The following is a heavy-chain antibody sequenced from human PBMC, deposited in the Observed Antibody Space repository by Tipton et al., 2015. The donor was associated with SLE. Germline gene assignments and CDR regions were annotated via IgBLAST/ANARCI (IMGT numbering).Heavy chain of an antibody. V-gene: IGHV4-34*01. CDR1: GGSFSDYF. Sequence: LSCAVYGGSFSDYFWTWIRQSPGKGLEWIGGVNHSGSTDYHPSLKSRATMSVDTSKNQFSLKLTSVTAADTALYYCARCTIFGVVRGSFDSWGQGTLVTVS. D-gene: IGHD3-3*01. CDR3: ARCTIFGVVRGSFDS. J-gene: IGHJ4*02. CDR2: VNHSGST.